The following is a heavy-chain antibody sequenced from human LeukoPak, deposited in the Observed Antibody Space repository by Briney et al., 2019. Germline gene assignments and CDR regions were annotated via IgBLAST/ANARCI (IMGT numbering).Heavy chain of an antibody. D-gene: IGHD6-13*01. V-gene: IGHV3-11*01. J-gene: IGHJ3*02. CDR2: ISSSGSNI. CDR3: ARDDHYSSSWLDAFDI. CDR1: GFTFSDYY. Sequence: PGGSLRLSCAASGFTFSDYYMRWLRQAPGKGLEWVSYISSSGSNIYYADSVKGRFTISRDNAKNSLYLQMHSLRAEDTAVYYCARDDHYSSSWLDAFDIWGQGTMVTVSS.